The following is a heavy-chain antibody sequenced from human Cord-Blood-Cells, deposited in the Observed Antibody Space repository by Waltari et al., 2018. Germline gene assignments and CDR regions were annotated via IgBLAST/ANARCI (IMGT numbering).Heavy chain of an antibody. Sequence: QVQLQESGPGLVKPSGTLPLTCAVSGGSISSSTCGSWVRQPPGKGLEWIGEIYHSGSTNYNPSLKSRVTISVDKSKNQFSLKLSSVTAADTAVYYCARDKTKYSSSWYYYYGMDVWGQGTTVTVSS. CDR1: GGSISSSTC. D-gene: IGHD6-13*01. V-gene: IGHV4-4*02. J-gene: IGHJ6*02. CDR3: ARDKTKYSSSWYYYYGMDV. CDR2: IYHSGST.